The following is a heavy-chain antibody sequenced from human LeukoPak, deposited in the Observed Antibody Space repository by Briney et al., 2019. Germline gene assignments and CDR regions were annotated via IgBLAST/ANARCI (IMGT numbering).Heavy chain of an antibody. Sequence: KASETLSLTCTVSDGSISTYYWSWIPQPAGKGLEWIGRIYTTGSTNYNPSLKSRVTMSVDTSKNQFSLELSPVTAADTAVYYCARGGLPRENWFDPWGQGTLVTVSS. CDR3: ARGGLPRENWFDP. D-gene: IGHD1-26*01. V-gene: IGHV4-4*07. J-gene: IGHJ5*02. CDR1: DGSISTYY. CDR2: IYTTGST.